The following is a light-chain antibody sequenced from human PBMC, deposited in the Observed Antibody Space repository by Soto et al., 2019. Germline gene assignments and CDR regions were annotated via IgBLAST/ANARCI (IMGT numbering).Light chain of an antibody. V-gene: IGKV3-15*01. CDR2: AAS. CDR3: QQYSNWPTT. J-gene: IGKJ1*01. CDR1: QSVSSK. Sequence: EIVMTQSPATLSVSPWERATLSCRASQSVSSKIVWYQQKSGQAPRLLIYAASTRATGVPVRFTGSGSGTEFTLTITSLQSEDFAVYYCQQYSNWPTTFGQGSRVEIK.